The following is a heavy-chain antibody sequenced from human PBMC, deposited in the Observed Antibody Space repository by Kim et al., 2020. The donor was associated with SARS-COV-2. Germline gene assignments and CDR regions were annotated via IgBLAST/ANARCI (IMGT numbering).Heavy chain of an antibody. CDR1: GFTFSNAW. CDR3: TTDAYCGGDCYSSFDY. V-gene: IGHV3-15*01. CDR2: IKSKTDGGTT. D-gene: IGHD2-21*02. J-gene: IGHJ4*02. Sequence: GGSLRLSCAASGFTFSNAWMSWVRQAPGKGLEWVGRIKSKTDGGTTDYAAPVKDRFTISRDDSKNTLYLQMNSLKTEDTAVYYCTTDAYCGGDCYSSFDYWGQGTLVTVSS.